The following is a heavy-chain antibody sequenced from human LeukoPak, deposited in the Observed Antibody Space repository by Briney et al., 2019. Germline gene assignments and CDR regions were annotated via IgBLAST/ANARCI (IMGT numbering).Heavy chain of an antibody. CDR1: GFTFSSYS. CDR3: ARDRWELPLSRRTFDY. J-gene: IGHJ4*02. V-gene: IGHV3-21*01. CDR2: ISSSSSYI. Sequence: GGSLRLSCAASGFTFSSYSMNWVRQAPGKGLEWVSSISSSSSYIYYADSVKGRFTTSRDNAKNSLYLQMNSLRAEDTAVYYCARDRWELPLSRRTFDYWGQGTLVTVSS. D-gene: IGHD1-26*01.